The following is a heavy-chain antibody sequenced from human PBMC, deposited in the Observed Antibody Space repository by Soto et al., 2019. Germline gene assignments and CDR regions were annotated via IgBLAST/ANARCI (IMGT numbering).Heavy chain of an antibody. J-gene: IGHJ4*01. CDR3: ARGEQYSGRIFDY. D-gene: IGHD1-26*01. CDR2: TYCRSKWYY. Sequence: SQTLSLTCAITGDSVSSNSAGGSWVRLSPSRGLEWLGRTYCRSKWYYEYAVSVRGRLTINPDTSKNQYSLQLNSVTPEDTAVYFCARGEQYSGRIFDYWGQGTLVTGFS. CDR1: GDSVSSNSAG. V-gene: IGHV6-1*01.